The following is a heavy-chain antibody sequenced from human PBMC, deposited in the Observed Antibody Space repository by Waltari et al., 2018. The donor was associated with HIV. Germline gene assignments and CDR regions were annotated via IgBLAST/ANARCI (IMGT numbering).Heavy chain of an antibody. J-gene: IGHJ4*02. CDR3: VRGGEGTYGDY. CDR2: ISRDSRYI. CDR1: GFSFTYYS. D-gene: IGHD3-16*01. V-gene: IGHV3-21*01. Sequence: DVQLVESGGGLGKPGGSLRLACSGSGFSFTYYSMNWVRQAPGKGLEWVSSISRDSRYIYYADSVKGRFTISRDNARNSLFLQMNSLRADDTAVYYCVRGGEGTYGDYWGQGTLVTVSS.